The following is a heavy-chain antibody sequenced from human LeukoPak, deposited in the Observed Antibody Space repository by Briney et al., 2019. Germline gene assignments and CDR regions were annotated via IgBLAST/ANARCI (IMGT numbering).Heavy chain of an antibody. J-gene: IGHJ4*02. Sequence: PGGSLRLSCAASGFTVNSNYMSWVRQAPGKGLEWVSLIYDDGSTYYADSVRGRFTISRDISKNTLSLQMNSLRAEDTAVYYCAKESTMTDYYFDYWGQGTLVTVSS. CDR1: GFTVNSNY. V-gene: IGHV3-53*01. CDR3: AKESTMTDYYFDY. CDR2: IYDDGST. D-gene: IGHD4-17*01.